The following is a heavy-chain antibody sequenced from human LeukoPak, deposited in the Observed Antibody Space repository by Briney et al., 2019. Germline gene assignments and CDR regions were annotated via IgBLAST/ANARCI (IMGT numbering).Heavy chain of an antibody. J-gene: IGHJ4*02. D-gene: IGHD6-13*01. CDR2: IYYSGST. Sequence: SETLSLTCTVSGGSISSYYWSWIRQPPGKGLEWIGYIYYSGSTNYNPSLKSRVTISVDTSKNQFSLKLSSVTAADTAVYYCARAVAAAGFFDYWGQGALVTVSS. V-gene: IGHV4-59*01. CDR1: GGSISSYY. CDR3: ARAVAAAGFFDY.